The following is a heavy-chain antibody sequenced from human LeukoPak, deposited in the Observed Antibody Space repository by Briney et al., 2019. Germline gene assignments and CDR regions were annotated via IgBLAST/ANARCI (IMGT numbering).Heavy chain of an antibody. Sequence: SETLSLTCTVSGGSISSSSYYWGWIRQPPWKGLEWIGSIYYSGSTYYDPSLKSRVTMSVGTSKNQFSLKLSSVTAADTAVYYCARSKNDILSDYYYMDVWGKGTTVTISS. CDR1: GGSISSSSYY. CDR3: ARSKNDILSDYYYMDV. CDR2: IYYSGST. D-gene: IGHD3-9*01. V-gene: IGHV4-39*07. J-gene: IGHJ6*03.